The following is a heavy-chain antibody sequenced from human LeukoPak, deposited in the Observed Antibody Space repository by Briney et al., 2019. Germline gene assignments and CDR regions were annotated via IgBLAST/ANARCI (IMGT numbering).Heavy chain of an antibody. D-gene: IGHD1-7*01. J-gene: IGHJ4*02. CDR3: ARGTELHGFDY. CDR2: INPSGGST. CDR1: GYTFTNNF. V-gene: IGHV1-46*01. Sequence: ASVKVSCKASGYTFTNNFMRWVRQAPGQGLEWMGIINPSGGSTSYAQKFQGRVTMTRDMSTSTVYMELSSLRSEDTAVYYCARGTELHGFDYWGQGTLVTVSS.